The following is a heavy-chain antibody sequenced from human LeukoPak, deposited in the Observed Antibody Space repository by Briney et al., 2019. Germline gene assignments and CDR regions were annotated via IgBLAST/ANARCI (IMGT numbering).Heavy chain of an antibody. CDR3: AREDCSGDSCYSLSLTPVFHVFDI. Sequence: ASAKVSCKSSGYAFTSYGISWVRQAPGQGLEWMGWISAYNGNTNYAPKLQGRVTMTTDTSTSTAYMELRSLRSDDTAVYYCAREDCSGDSCYSLSLTPVFHVFDIWGQGTMVTVSS. J-gene: IGHJ3*02. V-gene: IGHV1-18*01. D-gene: IGHD2-15*01. CDR2: ISAYNGNT. CDR1: GYAFTSYG.